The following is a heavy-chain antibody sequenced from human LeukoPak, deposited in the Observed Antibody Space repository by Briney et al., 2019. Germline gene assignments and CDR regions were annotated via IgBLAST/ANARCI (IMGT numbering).Heavy chain of an antibody. V-gene: IGHV4-30-4*01. Sequence: SQTLSLTRTVSGGSISSGDSYSSWIRQPPGKGLEWIAYMYYSGSTYYNPSLKSRVTMSADTSKNQLSLKLSSVTAADTAVYYCARPYYYDSRIDPWGEGILVTVSS. D-gene: IGHD3-22*01. CDR1: GGSISSGDSY. J-gene: IGHJ5*02. CDR2: MYYSGST. CDR3: ARPYYYDSRIDP.